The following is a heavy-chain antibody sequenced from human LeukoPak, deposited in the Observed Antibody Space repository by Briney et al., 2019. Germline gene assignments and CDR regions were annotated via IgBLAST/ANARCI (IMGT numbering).Heavy chain of an antibody. Sequence: SETLSPTCAVYGGSFSGYYWSWLRQPPGKGLEWIGEINHSGSTNYNPSLKSRVTISVDTSKNQFSLKLSSVTAADTAVYYCARGRGAMVTYYYYYYGMDVWGQGTTVTVSS. J-gene: IGHJ6*02. CDR2: INHSGST. D-gene: IGHD5-18*01. V-gene: IGHV4-34*01. CDR3: ARGRGAMVTYYYYYYGMDV. CDR1: GGSFSGYY.